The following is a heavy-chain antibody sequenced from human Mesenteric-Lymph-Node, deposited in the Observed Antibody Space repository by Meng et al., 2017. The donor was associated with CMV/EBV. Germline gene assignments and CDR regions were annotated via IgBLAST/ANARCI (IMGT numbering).Heavy chain of an antibody. CDR3: ARGTNWYQPWSDFDY. D-gene: IGHD5-18*01. CDR1: GGSISSYY. CDR2: IYYSGST. J-gene: IGHJ4*02. V-gene: IGHV4-59*01. Sequence: SETLSLTCTVSGGSISSYYWSWIRQPPGKGLEWIGYIYYSGSTSYNPSLKSRVTISVDTSKNQFSLKLSSVTAADTAVYYCARGTNWYQPWSDFDYWGQGTLVTVSS.